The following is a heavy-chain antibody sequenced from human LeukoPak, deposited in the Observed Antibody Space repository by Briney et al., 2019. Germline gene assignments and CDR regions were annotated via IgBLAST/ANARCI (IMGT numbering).Heavy chain of an antibody. J-gene: IGHJ4*02. Sequence: SETLSLTCTVSGGSISSGGYYWSWIRQHPGKGLEWIGYIYYSGSTYYNPSLKSRVTISVDTSKNQFSLKLSSVTAADTAVYYCARDSRTANHIFDYWGQGTLVTVSS. CDR2: IYYSGST. CDR3: ARDSRTANHIFDY. CDR1: GGSISSGGYY. V-gene: IGHV4-31*03. D-gene: IGHD2-21*02.